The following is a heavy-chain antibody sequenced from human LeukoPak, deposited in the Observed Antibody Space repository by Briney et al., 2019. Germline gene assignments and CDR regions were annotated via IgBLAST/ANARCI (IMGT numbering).Heavy chain of an antibody. V-gene: IGHV4-34*01. CDR1: GGSFSGYY. J-gene: IGHJ5*02. CDR3: ASYPRGGWFDP. CDR2: IYYSGST. Sequence: SETLSLTCAVYGGSFSGYYWSWIRHPPGKGLEWIGSIYYSGSTYYNPSLKSRVTISVDTSKNQFSLKLSSVTAADTAVYYCASYPRGGWFDPWGQGTLVTVSS.